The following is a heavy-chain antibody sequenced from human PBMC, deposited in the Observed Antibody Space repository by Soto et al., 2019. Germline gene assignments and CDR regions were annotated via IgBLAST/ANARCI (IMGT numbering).Heavy chain of an antibody. CDR2: IIPILGIA. V-gene: IGHV1-69*02. CDR3: ARGVGYCSGGSCYPEYFQH. CDR1: GGTFSSYT. J-gene: IGHJ1*01. D-gene: IGHD2-15*01. Sequence: SVKVSCKASGGTFSSYTSSWVRQAPGQGLEWMGRIIPILGIANYAQKFQGRVTITADKSTSTAYMELSSLRSEDTAVHYCARGVGYCSGGSCYPEYFQHWGQGTLVTVSS.